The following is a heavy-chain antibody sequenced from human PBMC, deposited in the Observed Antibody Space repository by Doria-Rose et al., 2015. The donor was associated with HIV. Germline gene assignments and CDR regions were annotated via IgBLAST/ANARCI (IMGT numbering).Heavy chain of an antibody. V-gene: IGHV2-26*01. CDR3: ARIKSSRWYHKYYFDF. CDR1: GVSLSSPGMG. Sequence: QVQLVQSGPVLVKPTETLTLTCTVSGVSLSSPGMGVSWIRQPPGKALEWLAHIFSDDERSYKTSLKSRLTISRGTSKSQVVLTMTDMDPVDTATYYCARIKSSRWYHKYYFDFWGQGTLVTVSA. D-gene: IGHD6-13*01. CDR2: IFSDDER. J-gene: IGHJ4*02.